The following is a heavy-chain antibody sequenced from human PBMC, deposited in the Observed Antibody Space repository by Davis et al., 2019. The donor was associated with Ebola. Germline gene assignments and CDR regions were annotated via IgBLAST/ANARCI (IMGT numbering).Heavy chain of an antibody. J-gene: IGHJ3*02. CDR1: GGSISSSSYY. CDR2: IYYSGST. Sequence: MPSETLSLTCTVSGGSISSSSYYWSWIRQPPGKGLEWIGYIYYSGSTNYNPSLKSRVTISVDTSKNQFSLKLSSVTAADTAVYYCARGNWKRFDIWGQGTMVTVSS. D-gene: IGHD1-1*01. V-gene: IGHV4-61*05. CDR3: ARGNWKRFDI.